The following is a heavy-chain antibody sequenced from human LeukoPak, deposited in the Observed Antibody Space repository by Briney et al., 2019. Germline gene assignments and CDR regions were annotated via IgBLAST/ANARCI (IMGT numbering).Heavy chain of an antibody. V-gene: IGHV3-7*03. Sequence: GGSLRLSCEVSGFTFSHYWMSWVRQAPGKGLEWVANIKEDGVEKHYVDSVKGRFTISRDNSKNTLYLQMNSLRAEDTAVYYCAKDGGEYYDILTGYYPRLYYMDVWGKGTTVTISS. CDR2: IKEDGVEK. CDR1: GFTFSHYW. D-gene: IGHD3-9*01. J-gene: IGHJ6*03. CDR3: AKDGGEYYDILTGYYPRLYYMDV.